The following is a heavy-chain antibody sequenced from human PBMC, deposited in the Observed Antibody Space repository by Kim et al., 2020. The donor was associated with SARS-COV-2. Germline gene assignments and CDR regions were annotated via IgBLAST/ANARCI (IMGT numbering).Heavy chain of an antibody. D-gene: IGHD3-22*01. CDR1: GYTFNGYY. Sequence: ASVKVSCKTSGYTFNGYYIHWVRQAPGQGLEWMGRINPNSGGSNYAQNFQGRLTMTRDTSISPAYMELTRLTSDDTAVYYCASDQVSCNGYYTDYWGQGT. V-gene: IGHV1-2*06. J-gene: IGHJ4*02. CDR3: ASDQVSCNGYYTDY. CDR2: INPNSGGS.